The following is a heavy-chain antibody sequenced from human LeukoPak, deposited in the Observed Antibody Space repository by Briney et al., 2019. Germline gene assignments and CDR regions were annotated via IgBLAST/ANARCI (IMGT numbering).Heavy chain of an antibody. Sequence: ASVKVSCKASGGTFSSHAISWVRQAPGQGLEWMGGIIPIFGTANYAQKFQDRVTITTDESTSTAYMELSSLRSEDTAVYYCARGLKVVPAALGAFDIWGQGTMVTVSS. CDR3: ARGLKVVPAALGAFDI. CDR1: GGTFSSHA. D-gene: IGHD2-2*01. CDR2: IIPIFGTA. V-gene: IGHV1-69*05. J-gene: IGHJ3*02.